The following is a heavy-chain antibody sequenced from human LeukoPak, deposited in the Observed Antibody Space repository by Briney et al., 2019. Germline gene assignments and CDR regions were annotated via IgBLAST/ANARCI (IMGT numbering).Heavy chain of an antibody. J-gene: IGHJ3*02. CDR3: ARDRVYSSGWYGGDAFDI. V-gene: IGHV4-39*07. D-gene: IGHD6-19*01. CDR2: IYYSGST. Sequence: SETLSLTCTVSGGSISSSSYYWGWIRQPPGKGLEWIGSIYYSGSTYYNPSLKSRVTISVDTSKNQFSLKLSSVTAADTAVYYCARDRVYSSGWYGGDAFDIWGQGTMVTVSS. CDR1: GGSISSSSYY.